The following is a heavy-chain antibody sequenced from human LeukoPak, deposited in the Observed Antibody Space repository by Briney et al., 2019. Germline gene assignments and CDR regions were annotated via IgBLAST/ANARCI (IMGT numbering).Heavy chain of an antibody. CDR1: GGTFSSYA. V-gene: IGHV1-69*01. CDR2: IIPIFGTA. CDR3: ARELGEGVAGSGRYWFDP. Sequence: SSVKVSCKASGGTFSSYAISWVRQAPGQGLEWMGGIIPIFGTANYAQKFQGRVTITADESTSTAYMELSSLRSEDTAVYYCARELGEGVAGSGRYWFDPWGQGTLVTVSS. D-gene: IGHD6-19*01. J-gene: IGHJ5*02.